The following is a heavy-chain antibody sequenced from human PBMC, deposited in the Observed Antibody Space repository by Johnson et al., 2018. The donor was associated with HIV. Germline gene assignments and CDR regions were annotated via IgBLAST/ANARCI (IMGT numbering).Heavy chain of an antibody. CDR2: ISDNGGNT. V-gene: IGHV3-64*01. J-gene: IGHJ3*02. Sequence: VQLVESGGGVVQPGRSLRLSCAASGFTFSSYAMHWVRQAPGKGLEYVSSISDNGGNTYYATSVKGRFTISRDNAKNSLYLQMNSLRAEETALWYCAKGGASGSLDDAFDIWGQGTMVTVCS. CDR3: AKGGASGSLDDAFDI. CDR1: GFTFSSYA. D-gene: IGHD1-26*01.